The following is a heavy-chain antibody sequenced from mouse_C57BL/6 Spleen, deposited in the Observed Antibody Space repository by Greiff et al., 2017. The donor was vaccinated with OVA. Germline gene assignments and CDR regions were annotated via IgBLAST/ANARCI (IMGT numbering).Heavy chain of an antibody. D-gene: IGHD2-3*01. V-gene: IGHV1-15*01. CDR1: GYTFTDYE. CDR3: TRFDGSWFAY. Sequence: VQLQQSGAELVRPGASVTLSCKASGYTFTDYEMHWVKQTPVHGLEWIGAIDPETGGTAYNQKFKGKAILTAEKSSSSAYMELRSLTSEDSAVYYCTRFDGSWFAYWGQGTLVTVSA. CDR2: IDPETGGT. J-gene: IGHJ3*01.